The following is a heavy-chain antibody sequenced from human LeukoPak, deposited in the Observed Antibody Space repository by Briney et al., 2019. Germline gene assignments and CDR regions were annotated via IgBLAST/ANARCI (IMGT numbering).Heavy chain of an antibody. CDR1: GFTLSGYS. D-gene: IGHD3-10*01. J-gene: IGHJ3*02. CDR2: ISGMSTTI. V-gene: IGHV3-48*04. Sequence: PGGSLRLSCEASGFTLSGYSMNWVRQAPGKGLEWLSYISGMSTTIRYADSVKGRFTISRDNAKNSLYLQMNTLRTDDAAVYYCARQWFGEYDAFDIWGQGTMVTVSS. CDR3: ARQWFGEYDAFDI.